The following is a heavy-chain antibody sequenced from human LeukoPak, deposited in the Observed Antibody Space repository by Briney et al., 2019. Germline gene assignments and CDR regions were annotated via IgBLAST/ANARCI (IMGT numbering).Heavy chain of an antibody. D-gene: IGHD6-13*01. J-gene: IGHJ4*02. CDR2: INPNSGGT. Sequence: ASVEVSCKASGYTFTGYYMHWVRQAPGQGLEWMGWINPNSGGTNYAQKFQGWVTMTRDTSISTAYMELSRLRSDDTAVYYCARARLSSSWLPFDYWGQGTLVTVSS. CDR3: ARARLSSSWLPFDY. CDR1: GYTFTGYY. V-gene: IGHV1-2*04.